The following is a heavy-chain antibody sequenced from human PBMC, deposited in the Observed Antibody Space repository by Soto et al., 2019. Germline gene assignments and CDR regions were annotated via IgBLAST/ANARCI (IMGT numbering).Heavy chain of an antibody. D-gene: IGHD3-10*02. CDR3: AREGFLLRSYSYGMDV. CDR2: ISSSSYT. V-gene: IGHV3-11*06. Sequence: GGSLRLSGAASGFTFSDYDMSWIRQAPWKGLEWVSYISSSSYTNYADSVKGRFTISRDNAKNSLYLQMNSLRAEDTAVYYCAREGFLLRSYSYGMDVCGQGTTVSVS. J-gene: IGHJ6*02. CDR1: GFTFSDYD.